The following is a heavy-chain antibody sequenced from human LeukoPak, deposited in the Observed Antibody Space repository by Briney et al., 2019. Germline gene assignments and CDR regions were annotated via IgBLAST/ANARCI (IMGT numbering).Heavy chain of an antibody. J-gene: IGHJ4*02. CDR2: IRYDGSNK. V-gene: IGHV3-30*02. D-gene: IGHD3-22*01. CDR1: GFTFSSYG. Sequence: GGSLRLSCAASGFTFSSYGMHWVRQAPGKGLEWVAFIRYDGSNKYYADSVKGRFTISRDNSKNTLYLQINSLRAEDTAVYYCAKDDAVVITTAFDYWGQGTLVTVSS. CDR3: AKDDAVVITTAFDY.